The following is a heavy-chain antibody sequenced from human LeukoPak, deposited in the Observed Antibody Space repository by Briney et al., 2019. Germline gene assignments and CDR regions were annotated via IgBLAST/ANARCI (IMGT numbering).Heavy chain of an antibody. V-gene: IGHV4-59*01. CDR3: ARDRGAAAFFDY. J-gene: IGHJ4*02. D-gene: IGHD6-25*01. CDR2: IYYSGST. CDR1: GGSICSYY. Sequence: SETLSLTCTVSGGSICSYYWSWIRQPPGKGLEWIGYIYYSGSTNYNPSLKSRVTISVDTSKNQFSLKLSSVTAADTAVYYCARDRGAAAFFDYWGQGTLVTVSS.